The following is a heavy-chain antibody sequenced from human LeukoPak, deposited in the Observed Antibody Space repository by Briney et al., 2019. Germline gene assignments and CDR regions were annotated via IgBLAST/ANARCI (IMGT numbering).Heavy chain of an antibody. Sequence: ASVKVSCKASGGTFSSYAISWVRQAPGQGLEWMGGIIPIFGTANYAQRFQGRVTITADKSTSTAYMELSSLRSEDTAVYYCARDREEAGLRYFDWLSDGMDVWGKGPRSPSPQ. J-gene: IGHJ6*01. D-gene: IGHD3-9*01. CDR2: IIPIFGTA. CDR3: ARDREEAGLRYFDWLSDGMDV. V-gene: IGHV1-69*06. CDR1: GGTFSSYA.